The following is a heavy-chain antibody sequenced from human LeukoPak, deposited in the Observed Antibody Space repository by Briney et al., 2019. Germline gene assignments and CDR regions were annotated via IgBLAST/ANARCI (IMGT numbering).Heavy chain of an antibody. CDR2: INPSGGST. J-gene: IGHJ4*02. V-gene: IGHV1-46*01. Sequence: ASVKVSCKASGYTFTSCYMHWVRQAPGQGLEWMGIINPSGGSTSYAQKFQGRVTMTRDTSTSTVYMELSSLRSEDTAVYYCARFGYYYDSSLPFDYWGQGTLVTVSS. CDR1: GYTFTSCY. CDR3: ARFGYYYDSSLPFDY. D-gene: IGHD3-22*01.